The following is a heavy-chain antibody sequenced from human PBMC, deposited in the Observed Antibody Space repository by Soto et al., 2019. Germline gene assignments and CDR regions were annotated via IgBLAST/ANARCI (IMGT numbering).Heavy chain of an antibody. CDR1: GGSFSGYY. D-gene: IGHD2-8*02. J-gene: IGHJ4*02. Sequence: TLSLTCAVYGGSFSGYYWTWIRQPPGTGLEWMGEINHSGSTNYNPSLKSRVTISVDTSKNQFSLKLTSVTAADTAVYYWARDKITGLFDYWGQGTRVTVSS. V-gene: IGHV4-34*01. CDR3: ARDKITGLFDY. CDR2: INHSGST.